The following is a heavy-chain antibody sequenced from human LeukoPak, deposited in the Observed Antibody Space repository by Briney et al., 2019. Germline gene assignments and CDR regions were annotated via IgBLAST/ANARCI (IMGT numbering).Heavy chain of an antibody. CDR1: GGTFSSYA. V-gene: IGHV1-69*05. CDR3: ARRNYYDSSGYLN. J-gene: IGHJ4*02. CDR2: IIPIFGTA. Sequence: SVRVSCKASGGTFSSYAISWVRQAPGQGLEWMGRIIPIFGTANYAQKFQGRVTITTDESTSTAYMELSSLRSEDTAVYYCARRNYYDSSGYLNWGQGTLVTVSS. D-gene: IGHD3-22*01.